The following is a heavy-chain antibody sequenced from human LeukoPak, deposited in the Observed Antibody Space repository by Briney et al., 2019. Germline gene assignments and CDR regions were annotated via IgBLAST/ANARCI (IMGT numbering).Heavy chain of an antibody. Sequence: ASVKVSCKASGYTFTGYYMHWVRQAPGQGLEWMGWTNPNSGGTNYAQKFQGRVTMTRDTSISTAYMELSRLRSDDTAVYYCARDLAGQYCSSTTYCTFIRDTYFDYWGQGTLVTVSS. D-gene: IGHD2-2*02. CDR3: ARDLAGQYCSSTTYCTFIRDTYFDY. CDR2: TNPNSGGT. J-gene: IGHJ4*02. V-gene: IGHV1-2*02. CDR1: GYTFTGYY.